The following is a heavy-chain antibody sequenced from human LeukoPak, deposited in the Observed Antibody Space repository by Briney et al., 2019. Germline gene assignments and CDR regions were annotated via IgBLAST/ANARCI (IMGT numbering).Heavy chain of an antibody. D-gene: IGHD2-2*01. J-gene: IGHJ4*02. CDR1: GFPFGGYW. V-gene: IGHV3-74*01. CDR2: INGDGSSI. CDR3: ARELVVRAGDYFDN. Sequence: PGGSLRLSCAASGFPFGGYWMHWVRHAPGKGLVWVARINGDGSSIRYADSVKGRFTISRDNAKNTLFLQMNSLRAEDTAVYSCARELVVRAGDYFDNWGQGTLATVSS.